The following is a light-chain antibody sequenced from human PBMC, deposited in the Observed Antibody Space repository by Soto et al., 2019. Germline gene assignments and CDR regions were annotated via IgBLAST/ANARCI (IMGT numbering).Light chain of an antibody. CDR1: QSISSW. V-gene: IGKV1-5*03. J-gene: IGKJ1*01. Sequence: DIQMTQSPSTLSASVGDRVTITYRASQSISSWLAWYQQKPGKAPKLLIYKGSSLESGVPSRFSGSGSGTEYTLTISSLQPYDFATYYCQQYNSSPTFGQGTKVEIK. CDR2: KGS. CDR3: QQYNSSPT.